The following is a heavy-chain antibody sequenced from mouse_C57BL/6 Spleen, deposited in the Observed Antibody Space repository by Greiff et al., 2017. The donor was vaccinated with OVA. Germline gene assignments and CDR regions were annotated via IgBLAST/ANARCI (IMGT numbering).Heavy chain of an antibody. Sequence: QVQLQQPGAELVKPGASVKMSCKASGYTFTSYWITWVKQRPGQGLEWIGDIYPGSGSTNYNEKFKSKATLTVDTSSSTAYMQLSSLTSEDSAVYYCAVDSSGYTAWFAYWGQGTLVTVSA. D-gene: IGHD3-2*02. J-gene: IGHJ3*01. CDR2: IYPGSGST. CDR1: GYTFTSYW. V-gene: IGHV1-55*01. CDR3: AVDSSGYTAWFAY.